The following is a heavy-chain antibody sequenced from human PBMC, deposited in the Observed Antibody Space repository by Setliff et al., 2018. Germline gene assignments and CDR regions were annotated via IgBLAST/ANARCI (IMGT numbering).Heavy chain of an antibody. CDR1: GFTFSTYR. CDR2: IWDDGGNK. V-gene: IGHV3-33*03. CDR3: ATSDWYAAFDH. Sequence: GGSLRLSCAASGFTFSTYRMHWVRQAPGKGLEWVAVIWDDGGNKYHADSVKGRFTISRDDARNSVYLQMNSLRAEDAAVYYCATSDWYAAFDHWGQGTLVTV. J-gene: IGHJ4*02. D-gene: IGHD6-19*01.